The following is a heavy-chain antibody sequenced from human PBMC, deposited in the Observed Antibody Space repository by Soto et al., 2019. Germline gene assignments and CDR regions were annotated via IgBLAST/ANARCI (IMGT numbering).Heavy chain of an antibody. Sequence: SETLSLTCTVSGVSISSGGYYLGWIRQHPGKGLEWIGNIYHSGRTYYNPSLKSRVIMSVDTSKNHFSLNLNSVTAADTAMYFCATGIGGDYEYYFDYWGQGTMITF. D-gene: IGHD4-17*01. CDR3: ATGIGGDYEYYFDY. J-gene: IGHJ4*02. CDR1: GVSISSGGYY. V-gene: IGHV4-31*03. CDR2: IYHSGRT.